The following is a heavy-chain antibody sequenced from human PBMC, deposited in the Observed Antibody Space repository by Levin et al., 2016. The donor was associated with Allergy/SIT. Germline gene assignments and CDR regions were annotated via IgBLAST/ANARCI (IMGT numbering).Heavy chain of an antibody. CDR1: GFTFSSYA. CDR3: ARAGDTVPAFDY. D-gene: IGHD5-18*01. CDR2: ISGSGGST. J-gene: IGHJ4*02. Sequence: LSLTCAASGFTFSSYAMSWVRQAPGKGLEWVSAISGSGGSTYYADSVKGRFTISRDNSKNTLYLQMNSLRAEDTAVYYCARAGDTVPAFDYWGQGTLVTVSS. V-gene: IGHV3-23*01.